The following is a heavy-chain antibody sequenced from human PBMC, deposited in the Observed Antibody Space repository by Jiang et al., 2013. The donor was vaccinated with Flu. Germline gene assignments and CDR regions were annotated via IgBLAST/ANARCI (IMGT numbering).Heavy chain of an antibody. CDR2: IYPGDSDT. CDR3: ARQPSSIVGATRPEGGFDY. CDR1: GYSFTSYW. J-gene: IGHJ4*02. Sequence: GAEVKKPGESLKISCKGSGYSFTSYWIGWVRQMPGKGLEWMGIIYPGDSDTRYSPSFQGQVTISADKSISTAYLQWSSLKASDTAMYYCARQPSSIVGATRPEGGFDYWGPGNPGHRLL. V-gene: IGHV5-51*01. D-gene: IGHD1-26*01.